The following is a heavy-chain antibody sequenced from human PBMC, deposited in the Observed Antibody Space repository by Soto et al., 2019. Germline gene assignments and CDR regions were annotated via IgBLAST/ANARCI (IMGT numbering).Heavy chain of an antibody. J-gene: IGHJ4*02. CDR2: INSDGSST. CDR3: VREAITAMVFDY. D-gene: IGHD5-18*01. V-gene: IGHV3-74*01. CDR1: GFSFSSYW. Sequence: GGSLRLSCAASGFSFSSYWMHWVRQAPGKGLVWVSRINSDGSSTSYADSVKGRFTISRDNAKNTLYLQMNSLRAEDTAVYYCVREAITAMVFDYWGQGALVTVSS.